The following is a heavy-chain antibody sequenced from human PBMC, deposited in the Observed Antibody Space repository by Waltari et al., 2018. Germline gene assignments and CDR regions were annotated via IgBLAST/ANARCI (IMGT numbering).Heavy chain of an antibody. Sequence: QVQLQESGPGLVTPSQTLSLTCTVSGGSISSDNYFWGWIRQHPGKGLECLGYIHYDGYTYYNPSLQSLVTISRATSNNQFSLKLNSVTAADTAVYDCAREVNVPATSDAFDIWGQGTMVTVSS. V-gene: IGHV4-31*01. CDR1: GGSISSDNYF. CDR3: AREVNVPATSDAFDI. J-gene: IGHJ3*02. D-gene: IGHD2-15*01. CDR2: IHYDGYT.